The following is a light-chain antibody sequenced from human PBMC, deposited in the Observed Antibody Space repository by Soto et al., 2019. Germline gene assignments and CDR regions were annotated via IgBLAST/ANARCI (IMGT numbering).Light chain of an antibody. Sequence: EIVLTQSPGTLSLSPGERATLSCRASQSVSSNYLAWYQQKPGQAPKLLIFGASSRATGIPDRFSGSGSGTDFTLTISRLEPEDFAVYYCQHYDNLPAFGQGTKLEIK. CDR3: QHYDNLPA. CDR1: QSVSSNY. V-gene: IGKV3-20*01. J-gene: IGKJ2*01. CDR2: GAS.